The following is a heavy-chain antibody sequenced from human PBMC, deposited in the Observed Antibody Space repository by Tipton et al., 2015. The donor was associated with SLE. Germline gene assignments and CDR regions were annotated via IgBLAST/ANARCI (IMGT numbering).Heavy chain of an antibody. D-gene: IGHD3-16*01. CDR3: ARDNRGDHGAFEI. J-gene: IGHJ3*02. Sequence: QLVQSGPEVKKPGASVKVSCKASGYTFTTFDINWVRQASGQGLEWMGWMNPNSGNTGYAQKFQGRVTMTRNTSISTAYMDLSILKSEDTAVYFCARDNRGDHGAFEIWGQGTVVTVSS. CDR1: GYTFTTFD. CDR2: MNPNSGNT. V-gene: IGHV1-8*01.